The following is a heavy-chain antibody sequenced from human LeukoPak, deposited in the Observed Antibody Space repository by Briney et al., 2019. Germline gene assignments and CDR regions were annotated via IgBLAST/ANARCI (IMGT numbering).Heavy chain of an antibody. CDR3: ARDLWFGELIFDY. CDR2: IYSGGST. D-gene: IGHD3-10*01. J-gene: IGHJ4*02. Sequence: GGSLRLSCAASGFTVSSNYMSWVRQAPGKGLEWVSVIYSGGSTYYADSVKGRFTIFRDNAKNSLYLQMNSLRAEDTAVYYCARDLWFGELIFDYWGQGTLVTVSS. CDR1: GFTVSSNY. V-gene: IGHV3-66*01.